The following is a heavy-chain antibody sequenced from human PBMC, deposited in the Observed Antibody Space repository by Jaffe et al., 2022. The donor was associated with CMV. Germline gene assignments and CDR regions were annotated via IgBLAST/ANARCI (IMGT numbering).Heavy chain of an antibody. CDR2: IFPFLDIT. V-gene: IGHV1-69*09. CDR3: ADLPYYDSDGFDY. Sequence: QVQLVQSGAEVKSPGSSVKVSCKVSGGLFSNYAISWVRQAPGQGLEWMGRIFPFLDITNYAQKFQGRVTMTADKSTTTAYMELSSLISEDTAVYYCADLPYYDSDGFDYWGQGTLVTVSS. CDR1: GGLFSNYA. J-gene: IGHJ4*02. D-gene: IGHD3-16*01.